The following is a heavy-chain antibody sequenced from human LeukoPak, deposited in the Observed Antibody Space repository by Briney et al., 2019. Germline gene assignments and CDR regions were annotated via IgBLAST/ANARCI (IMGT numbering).Heavy chain of an antibody. CDR2: INPNSGGT. CDR3: ARGDYYDSSVYYYD. Sequence: GASVKVSCKASGYTFTGYYIHWGRQAPGQGLEWMGWINPNSGGTNSAQKFQGRVTMTRDTSISTAYMDLSSLRSDDTAVYYCARGDYYDSSVYYYDWGQGTLVTVSS. CDR1: GYTFTGYY. J-gene: IGHJ4*02. V-gene: IGHV1-2*02. D-gene: IGHD3-22*01.